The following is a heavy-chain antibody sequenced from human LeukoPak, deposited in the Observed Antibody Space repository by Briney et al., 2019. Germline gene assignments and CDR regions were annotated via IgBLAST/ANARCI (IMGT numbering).Heavy chain of an antibody. Sequence: SETLSLTCTVSGGSISTYYWSWIRQPPGKGLEWIGYISYSGSTNYNPSLKSRVTISVDTSKNQFSLKLSSVTAADTAVYYCARDRRDGYKFYYNYYGLDVWGRGTTVTVSS. CDR1: GGSISTYY. CDR2: ISYSGST. V-gene: IGHV4-59*01. D-gene: IGHD5-24*01. J-gene: IGHJ6*02. CDR3: ARDRRDGYKFYYNYYGLDV.